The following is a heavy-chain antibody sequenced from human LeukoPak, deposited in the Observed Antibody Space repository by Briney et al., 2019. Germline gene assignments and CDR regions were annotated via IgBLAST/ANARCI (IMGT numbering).Heavy chain of an antibody. Sequence: GGSLRLSCAASGFTFSSYAMHWVRQAPGKGLEWVAVIPYDGSNKYYADSVKGRFTISRDNSKNTLYLQMNSLRAEDTAVYYCARDTSFDYWGQGTLVTVSS. CDR3: ARDTSFDY. V-gene: IGHV3-30*01. J-gene: IGHJ4*02. CDR1: GFTFSSYA. CDR2: IPYDGSNK.